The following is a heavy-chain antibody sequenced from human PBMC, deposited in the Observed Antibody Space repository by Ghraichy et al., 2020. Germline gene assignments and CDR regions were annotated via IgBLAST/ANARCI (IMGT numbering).Heavy chain of an antibody. D-gene: IGHD2-21*02. J-gene: IGHJ3*02. V-gene: IGHV4-31*01. CDR2: IYSNGST. CDR1: GASISTGGHY. CDR3: ARDCGGDCFSGGFDI. Sequence: SETLSLTCTVFGASISTGGHYWSWIRQYPGKGLEWIGYIYSNGSTKYDPSLNPSLKSLVSILVDRSKNHFSLKLTSVTAADTAVYYCARDCGGDCFSGGFDIWGQGTMVTVSS.